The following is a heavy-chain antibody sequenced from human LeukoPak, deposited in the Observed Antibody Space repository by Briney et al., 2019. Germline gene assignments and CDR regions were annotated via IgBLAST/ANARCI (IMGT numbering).Heavy chain of an antibody. V-gene: IGHV3-21*01. CDR1: GFTFSSYS. J-gene: IGHJ4*02. Sequence: PGRSLRLSCAASGFTFSSYSMNWVRQAPGKGLEWVSSISSSSSYIYYADSVKGRFTISRDNAKNSLYLQMNSLRAEDTAVYYCARDLGYSSSWYRAGAFDYWGQGTLVTVSS. CDR2: ISSSSSYI. CDR3: ARDLGYSSSWYRAGAFDY. D-gene: IGHD6-13*01.